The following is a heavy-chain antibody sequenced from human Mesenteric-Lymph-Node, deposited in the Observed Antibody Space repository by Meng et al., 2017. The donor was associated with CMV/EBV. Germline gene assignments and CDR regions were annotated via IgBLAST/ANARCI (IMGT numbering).Heavy chain of an antibody. J-gene: IGHJ1*01. CDR1: GFTFSSYW. V-gene: IGHV3-7*01. CDR2: IKQDGSEK. Sequence: GESLKISCAASGFTFSSYWMSWVRQAPGKGLEWVANIKQDGSEKYYVDSVKGRFTISRDNAKNSLYLQMNSLRAEDTAVYYCARDRWVGATRFFHHWGQGTLVTVSS. D-gene: IGHD1-26*01. CDR3: ARDRWVGATRFFHH.